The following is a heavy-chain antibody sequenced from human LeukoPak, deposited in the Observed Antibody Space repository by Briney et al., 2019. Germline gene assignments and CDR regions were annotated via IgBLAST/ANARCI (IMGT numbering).Heavy chain of an antibody. CDR3: ARGCDSSGYYHSDFDY. CDR1: GGTFSSYA. J-gene: IGHJ4*02. Sequence: ASVKVSCKASGGTFSSYAISWVRQAPGQGLEWMGRIIPIFGIANYAQKFQGRVTITADKSTSTAYMELSSLRSEDTAVYYCARGCDSSGYYHSDFDYWGQGTLVTVSS. CDR2: IIPIFGIA. V-gene: IGHV1-69*04. D-gene: IGHD3-22*01.